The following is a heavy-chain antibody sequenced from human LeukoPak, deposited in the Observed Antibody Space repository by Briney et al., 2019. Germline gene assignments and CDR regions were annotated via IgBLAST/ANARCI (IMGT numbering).Heavy chain of an antibody. CDR3: ARHITIFGVLAEGDYYYMDV. D-gene: IGHD3-3*01. Sequence: GESLKISXKGSGYSFTSYWIGWVRQMPGKGLEWMGIIYPGDSDTRYSPSFQGQVTISADKSISTAYLQWSSLKASDTAMYYCARHITIFGVLAEGDYYYMDVWGKGTTVTVSS. J-gene: IGHJ6*03. CDR2: IYPGDSDT. V-gene: IGHV5-51*01. CDR1: GYSFTSYW.